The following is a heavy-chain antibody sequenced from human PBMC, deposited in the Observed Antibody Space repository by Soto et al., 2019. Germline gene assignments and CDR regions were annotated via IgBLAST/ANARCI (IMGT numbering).Heavy chain of an antibody. Sequence: PGGSLRLSCAASGFTFSDISMSWVRQAPGKGLEWVSSFYSSTNYIYQAESVRGRFTISRDNAKNSLYLQMDSLRVEDTAVYYCARDLGVGPSNFWGQGTLVTVSS. J-gene: IGHJ4*02. CDR2: FYSSTNYI. CDR1: GFTFSDIS. CDR3: ARDLGVGPSNF. V-gene: IGHV3-21*01. D-gene: IGHD3-3*01.